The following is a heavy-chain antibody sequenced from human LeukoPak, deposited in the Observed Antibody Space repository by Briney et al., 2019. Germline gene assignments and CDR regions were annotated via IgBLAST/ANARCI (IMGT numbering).Heavy chain of an antibody. CDR3: ARETFFWSGYPSPDYYYYMDV. V-gene: IGHV4-61*08. D-gene: IGHD3-3*01. CDR1: GGSISSGGYY. Sequence: SQTLSLTCTVSGGSISSGGYYWSWIRQPPGKGLEWIGYIYYSGSTNYNPSLKSRVTISVDTSKNQFSLKLSSVTAADTAVYYCARETFFWSGYPSPDYYYYMDVWGKGTTVTVSS. CDR2: IYYSGST. J-gene: IGHJ6*03.